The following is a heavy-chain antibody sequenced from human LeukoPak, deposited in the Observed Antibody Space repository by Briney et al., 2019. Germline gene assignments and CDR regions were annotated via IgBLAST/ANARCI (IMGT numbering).Heavy chain of an antibody. CDR3: VGGQDLLRYFDWLSLYYYYGMDV. Sequence: GASVKVSCKASGGTFSSYAISWVRQAPGQGLEWMGGIIPIFGTANYAQKFRGRVTITADESTSTAYMELSSLRSEDTAVYYCVGGQDLLRYFDWLSLYYYYGMDVWGQGTTVTVSS. CDR1: GGTFSSYA. J-gene: IGHJ6*02. V-gene: IGHV1-69*13. CDR2: IIPIFGTA. D-gene: IGHD3-9*01.